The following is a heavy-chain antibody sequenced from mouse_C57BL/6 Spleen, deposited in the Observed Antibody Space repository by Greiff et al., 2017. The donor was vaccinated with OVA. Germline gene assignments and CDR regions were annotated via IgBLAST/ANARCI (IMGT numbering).Heavy chain of an antibody. Sequence: QVQLQQPGAELVKPGASVKLSCKASGYTFTSYWMHWVKQRPGRGLEWIGRIYPNSGGTKYNEKFKSKATLTVDKPSSTAYMQLSSLTSEDSAVYDCAREGWLYSNYFDYWGQGTTLTVSS. CDR2: IYPNSGGT. V-gene: IGHV1-72*01. CDR3: AREGWLYSNYFDY. D-gene: IGHD2-5*01. J-gene: IGHJ2*01. CDR1: GYTFTSYW.